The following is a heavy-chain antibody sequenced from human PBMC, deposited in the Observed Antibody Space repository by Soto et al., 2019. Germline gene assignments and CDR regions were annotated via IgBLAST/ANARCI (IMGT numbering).Heavy chain of an antibody. Sequence: QVQLQQWGAGLLKPSETLSLTCGVSGASLSGVYWTWIRQPPGWGLEWMGEINHSGSAYYSPALGDRVTISVATSKKPFFLSLTSVTAADTGRYYCARAFKGIIENTGWPKPYYYGLDVWAQGTAVIVSS. J-gene: IGHJ6*02. CDR1: GASLSGVY. D-gene: IGHD6-19*01. CDR2: INHSGSA. CDR3: ARAFKGIIENTGWPKPYYYGLDV. V-gene: IGHV4-34*01.